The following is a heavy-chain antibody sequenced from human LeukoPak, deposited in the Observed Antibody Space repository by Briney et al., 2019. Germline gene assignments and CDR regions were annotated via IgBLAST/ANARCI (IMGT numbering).Heavy chain of an antibody. CDR2: ISAYNGNT. D-gene: IGHD2-15*01. V-gene: IGHV1-18*01. J-gene: IGHJ2*01. Sequence: APVKVSCKASGYTFTSYGISWVRQAPGQGLEWMGWISAYNGNTNYAQKLQGRVTMTTDTSTSTAYMELRSLRSDDTAVYYCAVLVAGTGYFDLWGRGTLVTVSS. CDR3: AVLVAGTGYFDL. CDR1: GYTFTSYG.